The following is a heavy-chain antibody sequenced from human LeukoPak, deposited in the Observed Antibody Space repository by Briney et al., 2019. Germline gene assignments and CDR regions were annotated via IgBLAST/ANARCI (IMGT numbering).Heavy chain of an antibody. CDR1: GGSISSGSYY. CDR2: IYTSGST. D-gene: IGHD3-10*01. Sequence: SQTLSLTCTVSGGSISSGSYYWSWIRQPAGKGLEWIRRIYTSGSTNYNPSLKSRVTISVDTSKNQFSLKLSSVTAADTAVYYCARAGPFGNWFDPWGQGTLVTVSS. CDR3: ARAGPFGNWFDP. J-gene: IGHJ5*02. V-gene: IGHV4-61*02.